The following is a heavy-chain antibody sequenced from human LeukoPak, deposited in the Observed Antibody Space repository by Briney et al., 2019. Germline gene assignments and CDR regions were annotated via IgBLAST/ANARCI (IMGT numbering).Heavy chain of an antibody. J-gene: IGHJ3*02. D-gene: IGHD2-15*01. Sequence: PSETLSLTCTVSGGSISSYYWSWIRQPPGKGLEWIGYIYYSGSTNYNPSLKSRVTISVDTSKNQFSLKLNSVTAADTAVYYCARLTQAFDISGQGTMVTVSS. CDR3: ARLTQAFDI. CDR1: GGSISSYY. CDR2: IYYSGST. V-gene: IGHV4-59*08.